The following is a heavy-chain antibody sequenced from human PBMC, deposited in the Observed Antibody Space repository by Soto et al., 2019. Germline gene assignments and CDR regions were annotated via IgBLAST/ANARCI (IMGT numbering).Heavy chain of an antibody. CDR2: IDWDDDK. J-gene: IGHJ5*02. CDR1: GFSLSTSGMR. D-gene: IGHD3-9*01. V-gene: IGHV2-70*04. Sequence: SGPTLVNPTQTLTLTCTFSGFSLSTSGMRVSWIRQPPGKALEWLARIDWDDDKFYSTSLKTRLTISKDTSKNQVVLTMTNMDTVDIATDYCTTTYYDIFNGSAWFDPWGQGTLVTVSS. CDR3: TTTYYDIFNGSAWFDP.